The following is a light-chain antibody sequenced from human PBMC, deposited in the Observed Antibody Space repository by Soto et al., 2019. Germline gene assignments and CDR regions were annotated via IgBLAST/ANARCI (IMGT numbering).Light chain of an antibody. CDR2: AAS. CDR1: QSVDNY. Sequence: DIQMTQSPPVLSASIRHSFTVTCRASQSVDNYLAWYQQKPGKAPKLLIYAASSLQSGVPSRLSGSGSATYFTLTIHSLQPEDFATYYCHQPHSLPPTFGQGTKVDIK. V-gene: IGKV1-39*01. CDR3: HQPHSLPPT. J-gene: IGKJ2*01.